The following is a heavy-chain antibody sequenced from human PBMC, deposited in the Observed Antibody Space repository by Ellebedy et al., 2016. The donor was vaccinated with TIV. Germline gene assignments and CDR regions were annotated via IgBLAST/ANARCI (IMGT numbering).Heavy chain of an antibody. CDR1: GFTFGCCA. CDR2: IKPGGNEK. CDR3: ATDEGIY. J-gene: IGHJ4*02. V-gene: IGHV3-7*03. Sequence: PGGSLRLSCAASGFTFGCCAMSWVRQAPGKGLEWVANIKPGGNEKFYVGSVVGRFTISRDNANNSLYLQMDSLRAEDTAVYYCATDEGIYWGQGTLVTVSS. D-gene: IGHD3-10*01.